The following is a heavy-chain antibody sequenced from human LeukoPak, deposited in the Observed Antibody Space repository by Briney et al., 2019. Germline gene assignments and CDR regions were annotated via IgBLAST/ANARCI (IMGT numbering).Heavy chain of an antibody. CDR3: ARHSSGLGIDY. CDR1: GYTFTSYD. CDR2: MNTNSSNT. J-gene: IGHJ4*02. Sequence: ASVKVSCKASGYTFTSYDINWVRQATGQGLEWMGWMNTNSSNTGYAQKFQGRVTMTRNTSISTDYMELSSLRSEDTAVYYCARHSSGLGIDYWGQGTLVTVSS. V-gene: IGHV1-8*01. D-gene: IGHD3-22*01.